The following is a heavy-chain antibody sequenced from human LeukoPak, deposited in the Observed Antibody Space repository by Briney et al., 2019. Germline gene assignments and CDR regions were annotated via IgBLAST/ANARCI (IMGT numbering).Heavy chain of an antibody. Sequence: ASVKVSCKASGYTFTDYYMHWVQQAPGKGLEWMGRVDPEDGETIYAEKFQGRVTITADTSTDTAYMELSSLRSEDTAVYYCATSPGEDTAMVKWGQGTLVTVSS. V-gene: IGHV1-69-2*01. D-gene: IGHD5-18*01. CDR1: GYTFTDYY. CDR3: ATSPGEDTAMVK. CDR2: VDPEDGET. J-gene: IGHJ4*02.